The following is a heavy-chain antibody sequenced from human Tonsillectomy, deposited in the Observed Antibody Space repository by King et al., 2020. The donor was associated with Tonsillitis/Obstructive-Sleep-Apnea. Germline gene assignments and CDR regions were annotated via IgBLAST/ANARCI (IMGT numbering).Heavy chain of an antibody. J-gene: IGHJ5*02. D-gene: IGHD3-16*01. CDR3: ARRGKQIGFDP. CDR1: GGSISSYY. V-gene: IGHV4-59*08. Sequence: LQLQESGPGLVKPSETLSLTCTVSGGSISSYYWSWIRQPPGKGLEWIGYIYYSGSTNYNPSLKSRVTISVDTSKNQFSLKLSSVNAADTAVYYCARRGKQIGFDPWGQGTLVTVSS. CDR2: IYYSGST.